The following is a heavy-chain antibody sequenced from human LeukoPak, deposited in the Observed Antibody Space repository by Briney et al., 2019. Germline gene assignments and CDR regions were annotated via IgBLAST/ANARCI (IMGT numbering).Heavy chain of an antibody. D-gene: IGHD2-15*01. V-gene: IGHV1-69*05. CDR1: GGTFSSYA. Sequence: SVKVSCKASGGTFSSYAISWVRQAPGQGLEWMGGIIPIFGTANYAQKFQGRVTITTDESTSTAYMELSSLRSEDTAVYYCAREEACSGGSCDSPLDYWGQGTLVAVSS. CDR3: AREEACSGGSCDSPLDY. J-gene: IGHJ4*02. CDR2: IIPIFGTA.